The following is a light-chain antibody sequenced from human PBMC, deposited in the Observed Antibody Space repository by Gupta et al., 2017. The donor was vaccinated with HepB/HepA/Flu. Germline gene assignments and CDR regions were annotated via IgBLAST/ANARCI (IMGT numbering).Light chain of an antibody. Sequence: SALTQPASVSGSPGQSITISCTGTSSDVGGFNFVSWFQQHPGKAPKLVIYDVSNRPSGVSNRFSGSKSGNTASLTISGLQAEDETDYYCSSYTSSSTWVFGGGTKLTVL. CDR2: DVS. CDR3: SSYTSSSTWV. CDR1: SSDVGGFNF. J-gene: IGLJ3*02. V-gene: IGLV2-14*03.